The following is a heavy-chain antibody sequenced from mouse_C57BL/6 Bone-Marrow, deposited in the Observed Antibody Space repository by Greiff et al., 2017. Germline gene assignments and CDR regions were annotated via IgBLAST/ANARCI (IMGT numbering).Heavy chain of an antibody. D-gene: IGHD1-1*01. J-gene: IGHJ3*01. V-gene: IGHV1-52*01. CDR3: ARPYYYGSSWDWFAY. CDR2: IDPSDSET. Sequence: QVQLQQPGAELVRPGSSVKLSCKASGYTFTSYWMHWVKQRPIQGLEWIGNIDPSDSETHYNQKFKDKATLTVDKSSSTAYMQLSSLTSEDSAVYYCARPYYYGSSWDWFAYWGLGTLVTVSA. CDR1: GYTFTSYW.